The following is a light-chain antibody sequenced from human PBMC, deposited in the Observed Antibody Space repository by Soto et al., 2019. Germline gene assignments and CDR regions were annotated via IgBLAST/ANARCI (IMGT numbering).Light chain of an antibody. CDR1: SSDVGGYIY. Sequence: QSALTQPASVSGSPGPSITLSCTGTSSDVGGYIYVSWYQQHPGKAPKLMIYEVRNRPSGVSDRFSGSKSGNTASLTISGLQAEDEAHYYCSSYTSSATWVFGGGTQLTVL. V-gene: IGLV2-14*01. CDR2: EVR. J-gene: IGLJ3*02. CDR3: SSYTSSATWV.